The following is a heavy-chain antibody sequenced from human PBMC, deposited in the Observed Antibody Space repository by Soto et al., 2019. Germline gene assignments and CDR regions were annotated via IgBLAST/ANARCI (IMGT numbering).Heavy chain of an antibody. Sequence: PGGSLILSCAASGFIFISYAMSWVRQAPGKGLEWVSAISGSGGSTYYADSVKGRFTISRDNSKNTLYLQMNSLRAEDTAVYYFVLVGYDSSGYNDYPGQGTLVTVS. CDR3: VLVGYDSSGYNDY. CDR1: GFIFISYA. V-gene: IGHV3-23*01. D-gene: IGHD3-22*01. J-gene: IGHJ4*02. CDR2: ISGSGGST.